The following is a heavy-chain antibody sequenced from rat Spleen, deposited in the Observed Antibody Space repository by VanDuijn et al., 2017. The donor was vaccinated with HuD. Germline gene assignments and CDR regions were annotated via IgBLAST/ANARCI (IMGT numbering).Heavy chain of an antibody. Sequence: EVQLVESGGGLVQPGRSLKLSCVASGFTFNNYWMTWIRQAPGKGLEWVASITNTGGSTYYPDSVKGRFTISRDNAKNTQYLQIDSLRSDDTATYYCASVYNNLFDYWGQGVMVTVSS. CDR1: GFTFNNYW. J-gene: IGHJ2*01. D-gene: IGHD1-10*01. CDR2: ITNTGGST. V-gene: IGHV5-31*01. CDR3: ASVYNNLFDY.